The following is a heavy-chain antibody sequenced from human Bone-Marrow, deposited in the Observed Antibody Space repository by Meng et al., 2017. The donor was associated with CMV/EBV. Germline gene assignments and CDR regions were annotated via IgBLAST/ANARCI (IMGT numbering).Heavy chain of an antibody. J-gene: IGHJ3*02. V-gene: IGHV3-23*03. CDR1: GFTFSSYA. CDR3: AKDSPLEYYDSSDPGAFDI. Sequence: GESLKISCAASGFTFSSYAMSWVRQAPGKGLEWVSVIYSGGSSTYYADSVKGRFTISRDNSKNTLYLQMNSLRAEDTAVYYCAKDSPLEYYDSSDPGAFDIWAQGTMVTFSS. CDR2: IYSGGSST. D-gene: IGHD3-22*01.